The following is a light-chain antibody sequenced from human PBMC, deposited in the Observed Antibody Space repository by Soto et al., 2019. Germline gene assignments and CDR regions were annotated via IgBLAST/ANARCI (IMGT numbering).Light chain of an antibody. CDR1: SSDVGGDNY. CDR3: SSYAGNNAYV. CDR2: GVN. J-gene: IGLJ1*01. Sequence: LTQPPSASGSPGQSVTISCTGTSSDVGGDNYVSWYQQHPGKVPKLIIVGVNQRPSGVPDRFSGSKPGNTASLTVSGLQAEEEADYYCSSYAGNNAYVFGTGTKVTVL. V-gene: IGLV2-8*01.